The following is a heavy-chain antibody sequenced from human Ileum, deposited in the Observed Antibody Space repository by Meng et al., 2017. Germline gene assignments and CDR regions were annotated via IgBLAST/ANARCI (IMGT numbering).Heavy chain of an antibody. V-gene: IGHV3-7*01. CDR1: GLTFSALW. Sequence: VKLGGVGGGLVQPGVSLGLSCAGSGLTFSALWMSWVRQAPGKGLEWVANINQDGSHISYVDSVKGRFTISRDNAKNSVDLQMNSLRVDDTAVYYCARKYSGSDYWGQGTLVTVSS. CDR2: INQDGSHI. CDR3: ARKYSGSDY. J-gene: IGHJ1*01. D-gene: IGHD1-26*01.